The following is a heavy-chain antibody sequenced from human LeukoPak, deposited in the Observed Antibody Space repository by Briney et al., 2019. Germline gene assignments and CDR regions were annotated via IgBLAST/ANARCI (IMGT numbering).Heavy chain of an antibody. J-gene: IGHJ4*02. D-gene: IGHD2-15*01. CDR2: VSPYNVNT. CDR1: GYTFTSNA. V-gene: IGHV1-18*01. CDR3: ARARGGYVDY. Sequence: ASVKVSCKASGYTFTSNAISWVRQAPGQGLEWMGWVSPYNVNTNYAQRLQGRVTMTTDTSTSTAYMELRSLRSDDTAVYYCARARGGYVDYWGQVTLVTVSS.